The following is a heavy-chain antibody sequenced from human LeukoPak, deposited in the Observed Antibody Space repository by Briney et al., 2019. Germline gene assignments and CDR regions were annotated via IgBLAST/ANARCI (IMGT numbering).Heavy chain of an antibody. CDR2: INPNSGGT. V-gene: IGHV1-2*02. D-gene: IGHD6-13*01. CDR1: GYTFTGYY. Sequence: ASVTLSCKASGYTFTGYYMHWVRQAPGQGLEWMGWINPNSGGTNYAQKFRGRVTMTRDTSISTAYMELSRLRSDDTAVYYCAIPPGLRSPPRSSWLFDYWGQGTLVTVSS. CDR3: AIPPGLRSPPRSSWLFDY. J-gene: IGHJ4*02.